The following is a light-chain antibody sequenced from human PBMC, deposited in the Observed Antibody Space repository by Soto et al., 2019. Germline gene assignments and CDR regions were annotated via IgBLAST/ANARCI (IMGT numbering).Light chain of an antibody. Sequence: DIPLTQSPSFLSASVGDRVTITCRASQGISNYLAWYQQRPGKAPRLLIYAASTLQSGVPASFSGSGSGTEFTLTVSSLQPEDFATYYCQQLNSYPWTFGQGTKVEIK. CDR3: QQLNSYPWT. J-gene: IGKJ1*01. CDR2: AAS. V-gene: IGKV1-9*01. CDR1: QGISNY.